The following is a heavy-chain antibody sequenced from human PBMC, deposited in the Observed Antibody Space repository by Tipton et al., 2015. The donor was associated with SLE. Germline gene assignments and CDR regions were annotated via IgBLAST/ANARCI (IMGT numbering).Heavy chain of an antibody. D-gene: IGHD3-3*01. CDR2: ISHGGST. V-gene: IGHV4-34*01. CDR3: AYSRRIAIFGVVDDF. CDR1: GGSFTGYY. Sequence: LRLSCAVYGGSFTGYYWRWIRQPPGKGLEWIGEISHGGSTNYNPSLKSRVTISMDTSKNQFSLKLSSVTAADTAVYYCAYSRRIAIFGVVDDFWSQGTLVTVPP. J-gene: IGHJ4*02.